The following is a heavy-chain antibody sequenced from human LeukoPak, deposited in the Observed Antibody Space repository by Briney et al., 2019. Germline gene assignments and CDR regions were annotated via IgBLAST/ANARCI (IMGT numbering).Heavy chain of an antibody. Sequence: PGGSLRLSCAASGFTFSSYEMNWVRQAPGKGLEWVSYISSSGSTIYYADSVKGRFTISRDNAKNSLYLQMNSLRAEDTAVYYCEREGRGTTTSLDSSYFDYWGQGTLVTVSS. J-gene: IGHJ4*02. CDR1: GFTFSSYE. CDR2: ISSSGSTI. D-gene: IGHD1-26*01. V-gene: IGHV3-48*03. CDR3: EREGRGTTTSLDSSYFDY.